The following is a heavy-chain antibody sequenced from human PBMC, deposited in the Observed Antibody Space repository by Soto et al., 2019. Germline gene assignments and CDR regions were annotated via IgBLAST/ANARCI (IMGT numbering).Heavy chain of an antibody. V-gene: IGHV3-23*01. Sequence: LVVSMSLSCEPSEFLFGGYAMNWVRQAPGKGLDLVSSISSHGDTTYYAESVRGRFTISRDNSKNTLFLQMSSLRAGDTAVYFCARDHYDFWSGFPPTIWFHPWGQGTLVTVSS. CDR1: EFLFGGYA. CDR2: ISSHGDTT. J-gene: IGHJ5*02. D-gene: IGHD3-3*01. CDR3: ARDHYDFWSGFPPTIWFHP.